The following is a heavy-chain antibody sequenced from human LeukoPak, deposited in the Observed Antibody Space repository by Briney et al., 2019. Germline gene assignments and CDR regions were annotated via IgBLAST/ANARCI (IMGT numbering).Heavy chain of an antibody. CDR1: GFSVSSNY. V-gene: IGHV3-53*01. Sequence: PGGSLRLSCAASGFSVSSNYMSWVRQAPGKGLEWVSVIYSDGTTYYTDSVKGRFTISRDNSKNTLYLQMDSLTAEDTAVYYCAIGRGGYDYRPDYWGQGAQVTVSP. CDR3: AIGRGGYDYRPDY. D-gene: IGHD5-12*01. J-gene: IGHJ4*02. CDR2: IYSDGTT.